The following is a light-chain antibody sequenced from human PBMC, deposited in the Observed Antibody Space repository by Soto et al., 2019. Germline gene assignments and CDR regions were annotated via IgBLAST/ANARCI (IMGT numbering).Light chain of an antibody. J-gene: IGKJ2*01. CDR3: QQYGDWPPET. Sequence: EVVLTQSPATLSVSPGDRATLSCRASQSVSRNLAWYQQKPGQAPRLLIYGASTRATGVPARFSGSGSATEFTLSISSLQSEDVAFYYCQQYGDWPPETFGQGTKLEI. CDR2: GAS. V-gene: IGKV3-15*01. CDR1: QSVSRN.